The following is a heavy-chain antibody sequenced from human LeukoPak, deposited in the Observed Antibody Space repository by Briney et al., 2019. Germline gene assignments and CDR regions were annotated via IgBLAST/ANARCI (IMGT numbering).Heavy chain of an antibody. Sequence: GGSLRLSCAASGFTFSGSAMHWVRRASGKGLEWVGRIRSKANSYATAYAASVKGRFTISRDDSKNTAYLQMNSLKTEDTAVYYCTRPGGSGSYWSDYWGQGTLVTVSS. CDR3: TRPGGSGSYWSDY. D-gene: IGHD1-26*01. CDR1: GFTFSGSA. V-gene: IGHV3-73*01. CDR2: IRSKANSYAT. J-gene: IGHJ4*02.